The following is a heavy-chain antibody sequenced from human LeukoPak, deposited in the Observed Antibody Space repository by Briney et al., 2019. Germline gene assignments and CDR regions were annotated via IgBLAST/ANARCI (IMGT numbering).Heavy chain of an antibody. Sequence: SETLSLTCAVSGVSISSGGYSWSWIRQPPGKGLEWIGYIYHSGSTCYNPSLKSRVTISVDRSKNQFSLKLSSVTAADTAVYYCARGKYSSSWSIDYWGQGTLVTVSS. D-gene: IGHD6-13*01. CDR3: ARGKYSSSWSIDY. CDR1: GVSISSGGYS. V-gene: IGHV4-30-2*01. CDR2: IYHSGST. J-gene: IGHJ4*02.